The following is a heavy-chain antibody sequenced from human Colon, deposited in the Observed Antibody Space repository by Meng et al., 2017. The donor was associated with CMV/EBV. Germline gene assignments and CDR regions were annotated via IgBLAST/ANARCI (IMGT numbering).Heavy chain of an antibody. V-gene: IGHV3-74*01. D-gene: IGHD6-25*01. Sequence: LSSSASGFTFSCYWLHRVRQAPGKGLVWVSRINGDGSISNYADSVKGRFTISRDNAKNTLYLQMNSLRAEDTAMYFCARDLRPANHWGQGTLVTVSS. CDR1: GFTFSCYW. J-gene: IGHJ5*02. CDR2: INGDGSIS. CDR3: ARDLRPANH.